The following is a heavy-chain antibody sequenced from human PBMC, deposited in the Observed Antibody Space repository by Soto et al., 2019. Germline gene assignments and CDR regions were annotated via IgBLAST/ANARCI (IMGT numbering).Heavy chain of an antibody. J-gene: IGHJ5*02. CDR1: GGSISSGGYY. V-gene: IGHV4-31*03. Sequence: QVQLQESGPGLVKPSQTLSLTCSVSGGSISSGGYYWSWIRQHPEKGLEWIGYIYYSGRTNYNPSLNRRVIISVDTSSNRFSRALRSVTAADTAIYYCARHSASWPGFDNWGQGTLVTVSS. D-gene: IGHD1-26*01. CDR2: IYYSGRT. CDR3: ARHSASWPGFDN.